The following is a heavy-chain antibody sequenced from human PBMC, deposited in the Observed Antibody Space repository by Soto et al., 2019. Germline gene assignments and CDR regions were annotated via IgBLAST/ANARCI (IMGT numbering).Heavy chain of an antibody. D-gene: IGHD2-15*01. CDR1: GGSISSGGYS. V-gene: IGHV4-30-2*01. J-gene: IGHJ6*02. CDR2: IYHSGST. Sequence: QLQLQESGSGLVKPSQTLSLTCAVSGGSISSGGYSWSWIRQPPEKALEWIGYIYHSGSTYYNPSLKSRVIISVDPFKNEFFLKLSFVTAADTAVYYCASRLTVVGGMDVWGQGTMVTVSS. CDR3: ASRLTVVGGMDV.